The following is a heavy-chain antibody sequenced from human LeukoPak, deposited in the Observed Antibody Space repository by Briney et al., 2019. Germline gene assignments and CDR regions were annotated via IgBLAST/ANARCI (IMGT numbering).Heavy chain of an antibody. D-gene: IGHD2-2*01. CDR1: GFTFDDYA. CDR2: ISWNSGSI. CDR3: AKDSSRYYYYGMDV. J-gene: IGHJ6*02. V-gene: IGHV3-9*01. Sequence: GRSLRLSCAASGFTFDDYAMHWVRQALGKGLEWVSGISWNSGSIGYADSVKGRFTISRDNAKNSLYLQMNSLRAEDTALYYCAKDSSRYYYYGMDVWGQGTTVTVSS.